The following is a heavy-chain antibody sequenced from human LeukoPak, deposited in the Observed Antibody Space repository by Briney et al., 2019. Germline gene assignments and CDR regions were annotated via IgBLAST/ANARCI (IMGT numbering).Heavy chain of an antibody. D-gene: IGHD2-15*01. CDR2: IIPILGIA. CDR1: GGTFSSYA. J-gene: IGHJ4*02. Sequence: PVKVSCKASGGTFSSYAISWVRQAPGQGLEWMGRIIPILGIANYAQKFQGRVTITADKSTSTAYMELSSLRSEDTAVYYCARAPWVALYYFDYWGQGTLVTVSS. CDR3: ARAPWVALYYFDY. V-gene: IGHV1-69*04.